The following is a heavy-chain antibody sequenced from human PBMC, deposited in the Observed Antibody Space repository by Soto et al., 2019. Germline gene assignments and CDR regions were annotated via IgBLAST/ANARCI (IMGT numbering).Heavy chain of an antibody. CDR1: EFTFGDYW. CDR3: ARGAYDVWSGYHPYYYYGMDV. V-gene: IGHV3-74*01. Sequence: EVQLVESGGGLVQPGGSLRLSCAASEFTFGDYWMHWVRQAPGKGLVWVSRIKSDGYTTTYADSVKGRFTISRDNAKNTLFLQMNSLRVEDTAVYYCARGAYDVWSGYHPYYYYGMDVWGQGTTVTVSS. D-gene: IGHD3-3*01. CDR2: IKSDGYTT. J-gene: IGHJ6*02.